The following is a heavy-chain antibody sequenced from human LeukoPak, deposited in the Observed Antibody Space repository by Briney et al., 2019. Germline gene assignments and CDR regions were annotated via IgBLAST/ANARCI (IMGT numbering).Heavy chain of an antibody. CDR3: ATRRGYCSGGNCNYYFDY. V-gene: IGHV4-39*07. J-gene: IGHJ4*02. D-gene: IGHD2-15*01. CDR2: IYYSGST. Sequence: SETLSLTCTVSGGSISGSTYFWGWIRQSPGKGLEWIGSIYYSGSTYYNPSLKSRVTISVDTSKNQFSLKLSSVTAADTAVYYCATRRGYCSGGNCNYYFDYWGQGTLVTVSS. CDR1: GGSISGSTYF.